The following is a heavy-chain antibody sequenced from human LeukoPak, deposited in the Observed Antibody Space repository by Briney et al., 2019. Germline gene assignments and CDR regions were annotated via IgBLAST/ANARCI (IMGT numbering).Heavy chain of an antibody. CDR1: GGSISRSSYY. V-gene: IGHV4-39*01. CDR3: ARRPPALGAFDI. Sequence: PSETLSLTCTVSGGSISRSSYYWGWIRQPPGKGLERIGSIYYSDSGIMYYNPSLKSRVTMSADTSKNQFSLRVSSVTAADTAVYYCARRPPALGAFDIWGQGTMVSVSS. J-gene: IGHJ3*02. CDR2: IYYSDSGIM.